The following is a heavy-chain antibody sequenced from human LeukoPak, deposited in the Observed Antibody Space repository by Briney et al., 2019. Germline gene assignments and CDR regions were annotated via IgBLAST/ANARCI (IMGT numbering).Heavy chain of an antibody. Sequence: GASVKVSCKASGYTFTSYDINWVRQATGQGLEWMGWMNPNSGNTGYAPKFQGRVTMTRNTSISTAYLELSSLRSEDTAVYYCARPYYCGSGRYGMDVWGQGTTVTVSS. CDR1: GYTFTSYD. J-gene: IGHJ6*02. CDR2: MNPNSGNT. CDR3: ARPYYCGSGRYGMDV. D-gene: IGHD3-10*01. V-gene: IGHV1-8*01.